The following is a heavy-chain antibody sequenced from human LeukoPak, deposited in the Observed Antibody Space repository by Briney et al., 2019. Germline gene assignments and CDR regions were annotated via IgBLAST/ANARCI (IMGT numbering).Heavy chain of an antibody. J-gene: IGHJ6*02. CDR2: ISYDGSDE. CDR3: AKDRGLGSYYNLDVMDV. Sequence: GRSLRLSCAASGFTFSSYGMHWVRQAPDKGLEWVAIISYDGSDEYYADSVKGRFTISRDNSKNTLYLQMNSLRAEDTAVYYCAKDRGLGSYYNLDVMDVWGQGTTVTVSS. D-gene: IGHD3-10*01. CDR1: GFTFSSYG. V-gene: IGHV3-30*18.